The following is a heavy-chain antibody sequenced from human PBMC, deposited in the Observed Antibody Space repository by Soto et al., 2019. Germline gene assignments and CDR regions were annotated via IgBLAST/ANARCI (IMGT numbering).Heavy chain of an antibody. J-gene: IGHJ6*02. CDR1: GGTFSSYA. CDR2: IIPIFGTA. CDR3: ARGEYYYDSSVDPYYYYGMDV. V-gene: IGHV1-69*12. D-gene: IGHD3-22*01. Sequence: QVQLVQSGAEVKKHGSSVKVSCKASGGTFSSYAISWVRQAPGQGLEWMGGIIPIFGTANYAQKFQGRVTITADESTSTAYMEMSSLRSEDTAVYYCARGEYYYDSSVDPYYYYGMDVWGQGTTVTVSS.